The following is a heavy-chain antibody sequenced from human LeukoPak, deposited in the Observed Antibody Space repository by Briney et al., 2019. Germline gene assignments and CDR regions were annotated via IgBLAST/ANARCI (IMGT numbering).Heavy chain of an antibody. V-gene: IGHV3-21*01. Sequence: GGSLRLSCAASGFTFSSYSMNWVRQAPGKGLEWVSSISSSSSYIYYADSVKGRFTISRDNSKNTLYLQMNSLRAEDTAVYYCAKEKTRWFGELLYWGQGTLVTVSS. CDR3: AKEKTRWFGELLY. CDR2: ISSSSSYI. J-gene: IGHJ4*02. D-gene: IGHD3-10*01. CDR1: GFTFSSYS.